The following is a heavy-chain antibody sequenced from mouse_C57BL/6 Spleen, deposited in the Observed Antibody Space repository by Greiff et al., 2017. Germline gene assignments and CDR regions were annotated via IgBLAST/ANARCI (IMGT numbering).Heavy chain of an antibody. D-gene: IGHD1-1*01. Sequence: QVQLQQPGAELVKPGASVKLSCKASGYTFTSYWMQWVKQRPGQGLEWIGEIDPSDSYTNYNQKFKGKATLTVDTSSSTAYMQLSSLTSEDSAVYYCARSFPYYGSSTFLDYWGQGTTLTVSS. CDR1: GYTFTSYW. CDR3: ARSFPYYGSSTFLDY. J-gene: IGHJ2*01. CDR2: IDPSDSYT. V-gene: IGHV1-50*01.